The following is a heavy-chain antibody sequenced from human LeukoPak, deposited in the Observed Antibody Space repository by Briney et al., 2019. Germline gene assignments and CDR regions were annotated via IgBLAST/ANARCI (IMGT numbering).Heavy chain of an antibody. CDR1: GFTFSSYA. D-gene: IGHD3-22*01. J-gene: IGHJ4*02. V-gene: IGHV3-23*01. CDR2: ISGSGGST. Sequence: PGGSLRLSCAASGFTFSSYAMSWVRRAPGKGLEWVSAISGSGGSTYYADSVKGRFTISRDNSKNTLYLQMNSLRAEDTAVYYCAKLPKPYYYDSSGYYQGYYFDYWGQGTLVTVSS. CDR3: AKLPKPYYYDSSGYYQGYYFDY.